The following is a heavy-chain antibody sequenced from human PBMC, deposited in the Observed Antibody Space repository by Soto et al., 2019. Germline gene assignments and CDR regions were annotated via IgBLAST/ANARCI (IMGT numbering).Heavy chain of an antibody. D-gene: IGHD3-16*01. Sequence: WVSKKQGKGLEWESIISASGRSTNHAASVKGRFTISRDNSKNTLYLQMNSLRAEDTAVYSCAKFGMATTKRSPPHYIHYWGQGPLVTAS. J-gene: IGHJ4*02. CDR2: ISASGRST. V-gene: IGHV3-23*01. CDR3: AKFGMATTKRSPPHYIHY.